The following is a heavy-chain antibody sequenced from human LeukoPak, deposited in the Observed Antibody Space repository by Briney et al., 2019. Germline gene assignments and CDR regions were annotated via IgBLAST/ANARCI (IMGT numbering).Heavy chain of an antibody. J-gene: IGHJ1*01. Sequence: GGSLRLSCAASGFTFSSYAMSWVRQAPGKGLEWVSAISGSGGSTYYADSVKGRFTISRDNSKNTLYLQMNSLRAEDTAVYYCAKWTTYYDDSSGYVVEYFQHWGQGTLVTVSS. CDR1: GFTFSSYA. CDR2: ISGSGGST. D-gene: IGHD3-22*01. CDR3: AKWTTYYDDSSGYVVEYFQH. V-gene: IGHV3-23*01.